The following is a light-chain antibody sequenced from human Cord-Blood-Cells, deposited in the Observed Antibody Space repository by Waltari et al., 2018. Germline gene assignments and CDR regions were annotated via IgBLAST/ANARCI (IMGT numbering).Light chain of an antibody. CDR3: CSYAGSSTFKV. Sequence: QSALTQPAPVSGSPGQSITISCTGTSIDVWSSNLTSCYQHHPGKAPQLMIYEGSKRPSGVSNRFSGSKSGNTASLTISGLQAEDEADYYCCSYAGSSTFKVFGGGTKLTVL. J-gene: IGLJ3*02. CDR2: EGS. V-gene: IGLV2-23*03. CDR1: SIDVWSSNL.